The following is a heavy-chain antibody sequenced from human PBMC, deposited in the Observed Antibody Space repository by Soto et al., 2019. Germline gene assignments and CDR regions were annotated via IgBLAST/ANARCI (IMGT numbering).Heavy chain of an antibody. CDR2: INPNTGGT. CDR3: ASEFAVKTSKNAGSLHFDR. CDR1: GYSFTDYY. Sequence: QVQLVQSGPEVKRPGASVKVSCKASGYSFTDYYIHWVRQAPGQGLEWLGWINPNTGGTNYAHEFRGRVTITRHTSISPVYMELARLTYDDTAVYYCASEFAVKTSKNAGSLHFDRWGQGTWVSVSS. V-gene: IGHV1-2*07. J-gene: IGHJ4*02. D-gene: IGHD1-26*01.